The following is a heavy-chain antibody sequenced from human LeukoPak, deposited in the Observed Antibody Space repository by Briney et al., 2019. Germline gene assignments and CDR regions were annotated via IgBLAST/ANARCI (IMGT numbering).Heavy chain of an antibody. V-gene: IGHV4-34*01. D-gene: IGHD2-8*01. CDR1: GGSFSAYY. CDR3: AGALWGRYCTNGVCYKGDYYYYMDV. Sequence: SETLSLTCDVYGGSFSAYYWSWIRQPPGKGLEWIGEINLSGSTKYNPSLKSRVPISVDTSKTQFSLNLSSVTAADTAVYYCAGALWGRYCTNGVCYKGDYYYYMDVWGKGTTVTVSS. J-gene: IGHJ6*03. CDR2: INLSGST.